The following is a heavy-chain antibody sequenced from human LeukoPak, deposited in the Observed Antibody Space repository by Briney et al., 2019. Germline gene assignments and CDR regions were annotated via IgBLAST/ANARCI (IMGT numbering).Heavy chain of an antibody. CDR1: GGSISSSSYY. D-gene: IGHD3-10*01. CDR3: ATIPSGSGSYFRD. CDR2: IYYSGST. J-gene: IGHJ4*02. Sequence: KSSETLSLTCTVSGGSISSSSYYWGWIRQPPGKGLEWIGSIYYSGSTYYNPSLKSRVTISVDTSKNQFSLKLSSVTAADTAVYYCATIPSGSGSYFRDWGQGTLVTVSS. V-gene: IGHV4-39*01.